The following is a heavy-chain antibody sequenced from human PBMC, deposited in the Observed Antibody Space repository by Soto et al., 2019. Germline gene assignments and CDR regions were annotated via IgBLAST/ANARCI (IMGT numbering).Heavy chain of an antibody. CDR1: GDSISGYY. CDR2: IYYIGST. V-gene: IGHV4-59*01. CDR3: ARARDISGHDGAFDM. J-gene: IGHJ3*02. D-gene: IGHD3-22*01. Sequence: QVQLQESGPGLVKPSETLSLTCTVSGDSISGYYWSWIRQPPGKGLEWIGYIYYIGSTNYNPSLQSRGTMSVDTSKNQFSRTLTSVTAADTAMYYCARARDISGHDGAFDMWGQGTMVTVSS.